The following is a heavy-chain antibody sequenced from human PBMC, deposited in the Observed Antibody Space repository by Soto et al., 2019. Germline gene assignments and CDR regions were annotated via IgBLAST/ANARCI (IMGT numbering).Heavy chain of an antibody. D-gene: IGHD3-3*01. CDR1: GDSVSSNSAA. Sequence: SQTLSLTCAISGDSVSSNSAAWNWIRQSPSRGLEWLGRTYYRSKWYNDYAVSVKSRITINPDTSKNQFSLKLSSVTAADTAVYYCARVGTYYDFWSGYPSPNWFDPWGQGTLVTVS. CDR3: ARVGTYYDFWSGYPSPNWFDP. V-gene: IGHV6-1*01. CDR2: TYYRSKWYN. J-gene: IGHJ5*02.